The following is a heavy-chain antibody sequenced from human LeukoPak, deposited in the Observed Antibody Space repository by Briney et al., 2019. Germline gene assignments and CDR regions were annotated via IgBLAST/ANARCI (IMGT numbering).Heavy chain of an antibody. V-gene: IGHV5-10-1*01. CDR1: GYIFTSYL. J-gene: IGHJ4*02. Sequence: RGESLKISCKASGYIFTSYLISWVRQMPGKGLEWMGRIDLSDFDTNYSTSFRGHATISANKSITTSYLQCSMRKASDTAMYYCARQTIYYGSGNYYGHWGQGTLVTVSS. CDR2: IDLSDFDT. CDR3: ARQTIYYGSGNYYGH. D-gene: IGHD3-10*01.